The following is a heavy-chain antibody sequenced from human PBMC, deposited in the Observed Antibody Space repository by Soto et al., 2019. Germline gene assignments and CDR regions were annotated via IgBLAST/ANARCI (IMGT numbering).Heavy chain of an antibody. CDR2: INAGNGNT. Sequence: ASVKVSCKASGYTFTSYAMHWVRQAPGQRLEWMGWINAGNGNTKYSQKFQGRVTITRDTSASTAYMELSSLRSEDTAVYYCARDPLTYYYDSSGPANYGMDVWGQGTTVTVSS. CDR3: ARDPLTYYYDSSGPANYGMDV. CDR1: GYTFTSYA. J-gene: IGHJ6*02. D-gene: IGHD3-22*01. V-gene: IGHV1-3*01.